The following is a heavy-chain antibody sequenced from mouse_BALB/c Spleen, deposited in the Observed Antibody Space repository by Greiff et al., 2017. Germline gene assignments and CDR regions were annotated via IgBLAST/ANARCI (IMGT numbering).Heavy chain of an antibody. J-gene: IGHJ4*01. CDR3: ALTPDY. V-gene: IGHV14-1*02. CDR2: IDPENGNT. D-gene: IGHD4-1*01. Sequence: VQLQQSGAELVRPGALVKLSCKASGFNIKDYYMHWVKQRPEQGLEWIGWIDPENGNTIYDPKFQGKASITADTSSNTAYLQLSSLTSEDTAVYYCALTPDYWGQGTSVTVSS. CDR1: GFNIKDYY.